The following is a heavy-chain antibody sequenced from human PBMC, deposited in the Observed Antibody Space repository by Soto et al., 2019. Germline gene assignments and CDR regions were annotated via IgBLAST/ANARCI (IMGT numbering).Heavy chain of an antibody. CDR2: INAGNGNT. J-gene: IGHJ4*02. V-gene: IGHV1-3*01. D-gene: IGHD6-6*01. CDR1: GYTFTSYA. Sequence: QVQLVQSGAEVKKPGASVKVSCKASGYTFTSYAMHWVRQAPGQRLEWMGWINAGNGNTKYSQKCQGRVTITRDTSASTAYMELSSLRSEDTAVYYCARDGEYSSSSQGEGGGQYYFDYWGQGTLVTVSS. CDR3: ARDGEYSSSSQGEGGGQYYFDY.